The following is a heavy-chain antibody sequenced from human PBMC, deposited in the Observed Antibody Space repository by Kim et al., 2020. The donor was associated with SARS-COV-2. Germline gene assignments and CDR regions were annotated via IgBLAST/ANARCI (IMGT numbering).Heavy chain of an antibody. D-gene: IGHD6-13*01. J-gene: IGHJ5*02. CDR2: ISSNGGTT. CDR1: GFNFISFA. Sequence: GGSLRLSCAASGFNFISFAMHWVRQAPGKELEYVSAISSNGGTTYYAEFVKGRFTISRDSSKSTLYLQMSSLRAEDTAVYYCVKGGYSSNWGLDPWGQGTLVTVSS. CDR3: VKGGYSSNWGLDP. V-gene: IGHV3-64D*06.